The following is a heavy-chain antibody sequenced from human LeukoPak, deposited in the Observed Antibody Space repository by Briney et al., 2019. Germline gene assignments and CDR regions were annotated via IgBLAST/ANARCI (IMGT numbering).Heavy chain of an antibody. D-gene: IGHD3-22*01. J-gene: IGHJ6*02. Sequence: PGGSLRLSCAASGFTFSSYWMHWVRQAPGKGLVWVSRINGDGSSTTYADSVQGRFTISRDNAKNTLHLQINSLRAEDTAMYYCARAESSGYYYNGLDVWARGPRSPSP. CDR1: GFTFSSYW. CDR3: ARAESSGYYYNGLDV. V-gene: IGHV3-74*01. CDR2: INGDGSST.